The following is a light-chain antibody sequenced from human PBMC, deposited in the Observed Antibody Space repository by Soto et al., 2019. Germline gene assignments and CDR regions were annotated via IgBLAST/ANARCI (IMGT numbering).Light chain of an antibody. Sequence: EIVLTQSPATLSLSPGERATLSCRASQSVSSYLAWYQQKPGQAPGLLIYDASNRATGIPARFSGSGSGTGFALTVSSVEPEDFAVYYCQQRSNWPAITLGQRTRLEIK. CDR1: QSVSSY. J-gene: IGKJ5*01. CDR2: DAS. V-gene: IGKV3-11*01. CDR3: QQRSNWPAIT.